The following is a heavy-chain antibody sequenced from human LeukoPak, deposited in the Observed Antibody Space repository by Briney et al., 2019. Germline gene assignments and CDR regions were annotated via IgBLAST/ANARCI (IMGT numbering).Heavy chain of an antibody. CDR1: GFTFSNYA. CDR3: AKDLAGSGSYSFDY. J-gene: IGHJ4*02. V-gene: IGHV3-23*01. Sequence: GGSLRLSCAASGFTFSNYAMNWVRQAPGRGLEWVLAISGSGGSTYYADSVKGLFTISRDNSKNTLYLQMNSLRAEDTAVYYCAKDLAGSGSYSFDYWGQGTLVTVSS. CDR2: ISGSGGST. D-gene: IGHD1-26*01.